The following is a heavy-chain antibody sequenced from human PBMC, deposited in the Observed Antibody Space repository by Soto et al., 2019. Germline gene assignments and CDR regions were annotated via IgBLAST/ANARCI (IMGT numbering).Heavy chain of an antibody. J-gene: IGHJ5*02. CDR2: ISAYNGNT. D-gene: IGHD4-17*01. CDR3: ASLQVTTVNENWFDP. CDR1: GYTFTSYG. V-gene: IGHV1-18*01. Sequence: GASVKVSCKASGYTFTSYGISWVRQAPGQGLEWMGWISAYNGNTNCAQKPQGRVTMTTDTSTSTAYMELRSLRSDDTAVYYCASLQVTTVNENWFDPWGQGTLVTVSS.